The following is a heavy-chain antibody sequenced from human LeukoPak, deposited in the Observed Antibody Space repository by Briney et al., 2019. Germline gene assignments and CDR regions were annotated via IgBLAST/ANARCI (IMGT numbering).Heavy chain of an antibody. J-gene: IGHJ3*02. V-gene: IGHV3-30*02. D-gene: IGHD3-16*01. CDR2: IRYDGSKK. CDR1: GFTFSSYG. Sequence: AGSLRLSCAASGFTFSSYGMHWVRQAPGKGLEWVAFIRYDGSKKYYADAVKGPFTISRDNAKNPLYLQMNIFGAEDTAVYYVEKDRGNFDAFDIWGQGTMVTVSS. CDR3: EKDRGNFDAFDI.